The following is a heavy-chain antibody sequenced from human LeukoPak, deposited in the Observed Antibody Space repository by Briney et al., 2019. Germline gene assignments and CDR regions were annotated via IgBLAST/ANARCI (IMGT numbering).Heavy chain of an antibody. CDR2: IIWNGDSV. J-gene: IGHJ5*02. CDR3: ARDLLGS. CDR1: GFTFDDYS. Sequence: GRSLRLSCAASGFTFDDYSMHCVRQAPGKGLEWVSGIIWNGDSVNYGDFVKGRLTISREKAKNSLYLRMNSLRAEDTALYYCARDLLGSWGQGTLVTVSS. V-gene: IGHV3-9*01.